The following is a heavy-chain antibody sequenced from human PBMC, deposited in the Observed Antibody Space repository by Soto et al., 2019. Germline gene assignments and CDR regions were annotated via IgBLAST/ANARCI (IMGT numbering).Heavy chain of an antibody. D-gene: IGHD6-6*01. Sequence: ASVKVSCKASGYTFTGYYMHWVRQAPGQGLEWMGWINPNSGGTNYAQKFQGWVTMTRDTSISTAYMELSRLRSDDTAVYYCASAPGMGDGSSSSYFDYWGQGTLVTVSS. V-gene: IGHV1-2*04. CDR2: INPNSGGT. J-gene: IGHJ4*02. CDR1: GYTFTGYY. CDR3: ASAPGMGDGSSSSYFDY.